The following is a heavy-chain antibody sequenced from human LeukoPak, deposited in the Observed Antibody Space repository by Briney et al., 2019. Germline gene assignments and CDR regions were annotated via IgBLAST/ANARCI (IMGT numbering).Heavy chain of an antibody. V-gene: IGHV3-7*01. Sequence: GGSLRLSCEGSGFTFSNYWMSRVRQAPGKGLEWVANIQQHGSETYYGDSVKGRFTISRENAKNSLYLQMNSLRAEDTAVYYCATYSSSNGREFQYWGQGTLVTVSS. D-gene: IGHD2-2*01. CDR1: GFTFSNYW. CDR2: IQQHGSET. CDR3: ATYSSSNGREFQY. J-gene: IGHJ1*01.